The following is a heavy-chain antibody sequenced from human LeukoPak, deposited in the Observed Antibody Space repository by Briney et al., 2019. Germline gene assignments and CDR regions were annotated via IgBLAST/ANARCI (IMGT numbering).Heavy chain of an antibody. D-gene: IGHD7-27*01. V-gene: IGHV3-53*04. Sequence: GGSLRLSCAASEFTVSSYHLSWVRQAPGEGLEWLSVFYRTTGSYYADSVKGRFTISRHDSNNTLSLQMNSLRPEDTAVYYCARRQHQNWGLDLWGRGTLVTVSS. CDR2: FYRTTGS. CDR3: ARRQHQNWGLDL. J-gene: IGHJ2*01. CDR1: EFTVSSYH.